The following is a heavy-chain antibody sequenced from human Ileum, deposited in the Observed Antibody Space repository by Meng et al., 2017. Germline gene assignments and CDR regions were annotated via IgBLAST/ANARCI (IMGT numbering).Heavy chain of an antibody. CDR1: GFTFSNYW. CDR2: INEGGSEK. V-gene: IGHV3-7*01. Sequence: GGSLRLSCAVSGFTFSNYWMSWARQTPGKGLEWVANINEGGSEKWYVDSMRGRFTISRDNPKNSLYLQMNSLRDEDTAVYYCARNPDAGTADYWGRGTLVTVSS. J-gene: IGHJ4*02. CDR3: ARNPDAGTADY. D-gene: IGHD6-13*01.